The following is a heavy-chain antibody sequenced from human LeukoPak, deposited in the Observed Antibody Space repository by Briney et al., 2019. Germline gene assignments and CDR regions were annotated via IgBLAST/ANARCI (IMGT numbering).Heavy chain of an antibody. CDR2: VSGSGDTT. J-gene: IGHJ4*02. D-gene: IGHD2-2*01. V-gene: IGHV3-23*01. CDR1: GFTFSNYA. Sequence: GGSLRLSCAASGFTFSNYAMSWVRQAPGKGPEWVSGVSGSGDTTYYADSVKGRFTISRDNSKNTLYLQMNSLRAEDTAVYYCAKDLGYCSSTSCHNPFDYWGQGTLVTVSS. CDR3: AKDLGYCSSTSCHNPFDY.